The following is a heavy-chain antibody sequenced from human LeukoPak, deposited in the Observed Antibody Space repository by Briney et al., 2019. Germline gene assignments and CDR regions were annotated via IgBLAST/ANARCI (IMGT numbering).Heavy chain of an antibody. V-gene: IGHV4-30-4*08. D-gene: IGHD3-10*01. J-gene: IGHJ5*02. Sequence: SETLSLTCTVSGGSIGSGGYYWSWIRQHPGKGLEWIGYIYYSGSTYYNPSLKSRVTISVDTSKNQFSLKLSSVTAADTAVYYCAREEGITMVRGVITRPYNWFDPWGQGTLVTVSS. CDR1: GGSIGSGGYY. CDR2: IYYSGST. CDR3: AREEGITMVRGVITRPYNWFDP.